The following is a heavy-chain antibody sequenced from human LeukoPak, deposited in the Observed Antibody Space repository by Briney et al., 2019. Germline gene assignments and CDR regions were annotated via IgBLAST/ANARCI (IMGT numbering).Heavy chain of an antibody. D-gene: IGHD3-3*01. CDR1: APSATVPA. Sequence: GGSLTLSCVTSAPSATVPARRWDRQASGKGLEWVARIRSKANDYATGYTDSVKGRFIISRDDSKNTAYLQMNSLRTEDSAVYYCTRRRTPVSKAPDSTFGYWGQGTRVAVSS. CDR2: IRSKANDYAT. CDR3: TRRRTPVSKAPDSTFGY. J-gene: IGHJ4*02. V-gene: IGHV3-73*01.